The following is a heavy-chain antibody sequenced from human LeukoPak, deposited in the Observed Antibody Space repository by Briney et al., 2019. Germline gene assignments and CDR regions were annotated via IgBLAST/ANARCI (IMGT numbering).Heavy chain of an antibody. V-gene: IGHV3-30*02. CDR2: IRYDGSNK. D-gene: IGHD1-7*01. CDR1: GFTFSSYG. CDR3: AKVHMETGTTSHWFDP. Sequence: GGSLRLSCAASGFTFSSYGMHWVRQAPGKGLEWVAFIRYDGSNKYYADSVKGRFTISRDNSKNTLYLQMNSLRAEDTAVYYCAKVHMETGTTSHWFDPWGQGTLVTVSS. J-gene: IGHJ5*02.